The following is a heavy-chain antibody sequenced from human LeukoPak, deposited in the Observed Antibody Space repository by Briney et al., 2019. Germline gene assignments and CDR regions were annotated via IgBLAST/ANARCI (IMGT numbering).Heavy chain of an antibody. CDR1: GGSVSSSSYY. Sequence: SETLSLTCTVSGGSVSSSSYYWGWIRQPPGKGLEWIGSTYYSGSTYYNPSLKSRVSISVDKSKNQFSLKLSSVTAADTAVYYCARDGLTLAAAGTVGYSSGYDYWGQGTLVTVSS. V-gene: IGHV4-39*07. CDR3: ARDGLTLAAAGTVGYSSGYDY. CDR2: TYYSGST. D-gene: IGHD6-13*01. J-gene: IGHJ4*02.